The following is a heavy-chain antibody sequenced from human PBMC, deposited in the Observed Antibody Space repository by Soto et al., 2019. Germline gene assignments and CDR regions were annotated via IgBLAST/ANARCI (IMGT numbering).Heavy chain of an antibody. J-gene: IGHJ6*02. CDR1: GYTLTELS. D-gene: IGHD3-22*01. Sequence: RASVKVSCKVSGYTLTELSMHWVRQAPGKGLEWMGGFDPEDGETIYAQKFQGRVTMTEDTSTDTAYMELSSLRSEDTAVYYCARDSYYDSSGFDPDYYGMDVWGQGTTVTVSS. CDR2: FDPEDGET. V-gene: IGHV1-24*01. CDR3: ARDSYYDSSGFDPDYYGMDV.